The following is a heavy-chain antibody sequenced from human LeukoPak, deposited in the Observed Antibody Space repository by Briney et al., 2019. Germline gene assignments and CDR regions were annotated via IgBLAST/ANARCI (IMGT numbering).Heavy chain of an antibody. CDR3: ATMTRRGQYYFDN. Sequence: SYTLSLTCTLSVVSLTTYYWSWVRQPPAKGLEWFGFIYHSGNTNYTPYLKSRLTMSVDTSKSHFALRLSSVTAADTAVYYCATMTRRGQYYFDNWGQGTLVTVSS. CDR1: VVSLTTYY. CDR2: IYHSGNT. V-gene: IGHV4-4*09. J-gene: IGHJ4*02. D-gene: IGHD3-22*01.